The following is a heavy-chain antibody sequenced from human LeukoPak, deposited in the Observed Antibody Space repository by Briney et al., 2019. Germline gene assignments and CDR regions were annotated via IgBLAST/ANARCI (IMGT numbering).Heavy chain of an antibody. D-gene: IGHD4-17*01. CDR2: ISGSGGST. CDR3: AKSDNYGDYEGWFDP. Sequence: GGSLRLSCAASGFTFRSYAMSWVRQAPGKGLEWVSAISGSGGSTYYADSVKGRFTISRDNSKNTLYLQMNSLRAEDTAVYYCAKSDNYGDYEGWFDPWGQGTLVTVSS. J-gene: IGHJ5*02. CDR1: GFTFRSYA. V-gene: IGHV3-23*01.